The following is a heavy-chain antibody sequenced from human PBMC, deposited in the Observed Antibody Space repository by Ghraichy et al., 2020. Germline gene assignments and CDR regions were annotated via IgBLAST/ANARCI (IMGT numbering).Heavy chain of an antibody. Sequence: SETLSLTCAVYGGSFSGYYWTWIRQPPGKGLEWIGEISHGGSTDYNPSLKSRVTILVETSKNQFSLKLSSVTAADTAVYYCARVTFGVNRMDVWGQGTTVTVS. J-gene: IGHJ6*02. D-gene: IGHD3-3*01. CDR3: ARVTFGVNRMDV. CDR1: GGSFSGYY. V-gene: IGHV4-34*01. CDR2: ISHGGST.